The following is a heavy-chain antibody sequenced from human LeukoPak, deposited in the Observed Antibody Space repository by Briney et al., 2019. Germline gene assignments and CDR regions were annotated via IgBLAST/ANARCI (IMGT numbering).Heavy chain of an antibody. V-gene: IGHV3-20*04. Sequence: GGSLRLSCAASGFTFDDYGMSWVRQAPGKGLEWVSGINWNGGSTGYADSVKGRFTISRDNAKNSLYLQMNSLRAEDTALYYCARDRRGSSGSFYYYYYMDVWGKGTTVTVSS. J-gene: IGHJ6*03. CDR1: GFTFDDYG. D-gene: IGHD6-19*01. CDR3: ARDRRGSSGSFYYYYYMDV. CDR2: INWNGGST.